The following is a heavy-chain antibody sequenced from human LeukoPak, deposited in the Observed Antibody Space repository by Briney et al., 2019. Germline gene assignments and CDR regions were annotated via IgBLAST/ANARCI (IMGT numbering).Heavy chain of an antibody. V-gene: IGHV1-2*02. D-gene: IGHD3-9*01. CDR3: ARAYDILTGYLSYFDY. CDR2: INPNSGGT. CDR1: GYTFTGYY. J-gene: IGHJ4*02. Sequence: ASVKVSCKASGYTFTGYYMHWVRQAPGQGLEWMGWINPNSGGTNYAQKFQGRVTMTRDTSISTAYMELSRLRSDDTAVYYCARAYDILTGYLSYFDYWGQGNLVTVSS.